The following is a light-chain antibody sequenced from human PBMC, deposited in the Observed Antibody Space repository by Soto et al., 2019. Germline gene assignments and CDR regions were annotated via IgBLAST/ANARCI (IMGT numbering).Light chain of an antibody. CDR3: QQYGSSPWT. J-gene: IGKJ1*01. CDR1: QSVRSN. V-gene: IGKV3-20*01. CDR2: GAS. Sequence: EIVLTQSPATLSLSPGERVTLSCRASQSVRSNLAWYQQKPGQAPRLLIYGASSRATGIPDRFSGSGSGTDFTLTISRLEPEDFAVYYCQQYGSSPWTFGQGTKVDIK.